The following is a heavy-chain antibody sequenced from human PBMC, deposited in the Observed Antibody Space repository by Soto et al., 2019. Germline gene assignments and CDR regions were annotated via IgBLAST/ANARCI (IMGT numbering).Heavy chain of an antibody. CDR2: INPNSGGT. Sequence: QVQLVQSGAGVKKPGASVKVSCKASGYTFTGYYMHWVRQAPGQGLEWMGWINPNSGGTNYAQKFQGWVTMTRDTSISTAYMELSRLRSDDTAVYYCAFSSSSSDYYGMDVWGQGTTVTVSS. V-gene: IGHV1-2*04. CDR1: GYTFTGYY. J-gene: IGHJ6*02. CDR3: AFSSSSSDYYGMDV. D-gene: IGHD6-6*01.